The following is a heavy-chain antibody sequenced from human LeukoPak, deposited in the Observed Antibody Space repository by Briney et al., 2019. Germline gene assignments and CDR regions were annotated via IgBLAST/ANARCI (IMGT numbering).Heavy chain of an antibody. CDR2: ISYDGSNK. D-gene: IGHD6-19*01. CDR3: AKRGYSSGLDI. Sequence: GGSLRLSCAASGFTFSSYGMHWVRQAPGKGLEWVAVISYDGSNKYYADSVKGRFTISRDNSKNTLYLQMNSLRAEDTAVYYCAKRGYSSGLDIWGQGTMVTVSS. J-gene: IGHJ3*02. V-gene: IGHV3-30*18. CDR1: GFTFSSYG.